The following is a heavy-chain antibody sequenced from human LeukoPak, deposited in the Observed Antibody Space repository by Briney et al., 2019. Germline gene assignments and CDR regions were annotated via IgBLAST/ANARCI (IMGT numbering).Heavy chain of an antibody. CDR2: IKQDGSEK. Sequence: GGSLRLSCAASGFTFSSYWMSWVRQAPGKGLEWVANIKQDGSEKYYVDSVKGRFTISRVNAKNSLYLQMNSLRAEDTAVYYCARLLRYFDWLTRDDYYYYMDVWGKGTTVTVSS. J-gene: IGHJ6*03. CDR1: GFTFSSYW. CDR3: ARLLRYFDWLTRDDYYYYMDV. D-gene: IGHD3-9*01. V-gene: IGHV3-7*01.